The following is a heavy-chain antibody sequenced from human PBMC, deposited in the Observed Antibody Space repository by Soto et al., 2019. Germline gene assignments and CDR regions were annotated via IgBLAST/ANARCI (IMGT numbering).Heavy chain of an antibody. CDR3: VRDGGGEYPGMDV. V-gene: IGHV3-53*02. CDR1: GFSVESNY. CDR2: LYTGGSS. D-gene: IGHD2-21*01. Sequence: EVQVVETGGGLIQPGGSLRLSCAASGFSVESNYMSWVRQAPGKGLEWVSVLYTGGSSYNANSVKGRFTISRDNSKNMLYLQMNSLRVEDTAVYYCVRDGGGEYPGMDVWGQGTTVTVSS. J-gene: IGHJ6*02.